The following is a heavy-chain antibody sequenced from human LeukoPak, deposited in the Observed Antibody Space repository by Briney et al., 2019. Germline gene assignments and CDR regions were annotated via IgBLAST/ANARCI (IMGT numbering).Heavy chain of an antibody. D-gene: IGHD5-24*01. Sequence: GGSLRLSCAASGFTSSSYSMNWVRQAPGKGLEWVSSISSSSSYIYYADSVKGRFTISRDNAKNSLYLQMNSLRAEDTAVYYCARGNVSTATITRFDYWGQGTLVTVSS. V-gene: IGHV3-21*01. CDR1: GFTSSSYS. CDR2: ISSSSSYI. J-gene: IGHJ4*02. CDR3: ARGNVSTATITRFDY.